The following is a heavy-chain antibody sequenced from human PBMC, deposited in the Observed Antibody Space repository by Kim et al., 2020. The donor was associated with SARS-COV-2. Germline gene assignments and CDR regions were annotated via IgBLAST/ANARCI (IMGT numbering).Heavy chain of an antibody. J-gene: IGHJ4*02. CDR3: ARDSDDSGSVFDY. CDR1: GFIFEGHA. D-gene: IGHD3-10*01. Sequence: GGSLRLSCAASGFIFEGHALHWVRQAPGKGLEWVAVISHHGRKKYYADSVKGRFTISRDNSKNTLYLQMNSLRVEDTAVYFCARDSDDSGSVFDYWVQGT. V-gene: IGHV3-30*04. CDR2: ISHHGRKK.